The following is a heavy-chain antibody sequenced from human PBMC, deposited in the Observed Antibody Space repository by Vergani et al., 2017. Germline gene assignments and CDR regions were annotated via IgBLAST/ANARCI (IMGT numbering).Heavy chain of an antibody. Sequence: QVQLQESGPGLVKPPETLTLTCDVSDSSIMTNPYWGWFRQSPGKGLEWIGCIHHSGDTHYNSSLKSRVSISIVSSSKFSLSLTSVTAADTAIYYCTRHRGSAGFFTSSYFCGMDVWGHGTTVTVSS. D-gene: IGHD3-10*01. CDR2: IHHSGDT. CDR1: DSSIMTNPY. CDR3: TRHRGSAGFFTSSYFCGMDV. J-gene: IGHJ6*02. V-gene: IGHV4-38-2*01.